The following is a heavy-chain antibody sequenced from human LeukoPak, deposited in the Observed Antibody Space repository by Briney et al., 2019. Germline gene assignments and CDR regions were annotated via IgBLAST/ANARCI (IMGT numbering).Heavy chain of an antibody. J-gene: IGHJ4*02. V-gene: IGHV1-69*06. Sequence: GASVKVSCKASGGTFSSYAISWVRQAPGQGLEWMGGIIPIFGTANYAQKFQGRVTITADKSTSTAYMELSSLRSEDTAVYYCARGFPDGSGSYPQPFDYWGQGILVTVSS. CDR3: ARGFPDGSGSYPQPFDY. D-gene: IGHD3-10*01. CDR1: GGTFSSYA. CDR2: IIPIFGTA.